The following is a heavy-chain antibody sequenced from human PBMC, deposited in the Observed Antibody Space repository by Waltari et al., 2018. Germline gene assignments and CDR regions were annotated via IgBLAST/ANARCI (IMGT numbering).Heavy chain of an antibody. Sequence: EVQLVESGGGLVQPGGSLRLSCAAYGFTFSSYWMSWVRQAPGKGLEWVANIKQDGSEKYYVDSVKGRFTISRDNAKNSLYLQMNSLRAEDTAVYYCASMTRSWYFDYWGQGTLVTVSS. CDR3: ASMTRSWYFDY. V-gene: IGHV3-7*02. J-gene: IGHJ4*02. CDR2: IKQDGSEK. CDR1: GFTFSSYW. D-gene: IGHD6-13*01.